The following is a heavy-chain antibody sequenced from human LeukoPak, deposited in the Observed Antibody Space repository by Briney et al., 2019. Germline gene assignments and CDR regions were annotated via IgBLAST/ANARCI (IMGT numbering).Heavy chain of an antibody. CDR3: ARGRTWFDP. J-gene: IGHJ5*02. Sequence: SETLSLTCTVSGNSVSSYYWSWFRRPPGKELEWIGYISDTGSTNYNPSLKSRGTISVDTSKNQFSLKLSSVTAADTAVYYCARGRTWFDPWSRGTLVTVSS. V-gene: IGHV4-59*02. CDR1: GNSVSSYY. CDR2: ISDTGST.